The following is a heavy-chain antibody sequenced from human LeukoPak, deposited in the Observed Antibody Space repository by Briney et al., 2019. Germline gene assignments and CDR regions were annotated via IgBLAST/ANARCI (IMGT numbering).Heavy chain of an antibody. CDR2: IYYSGST. J-gene: IGHJ3*02. Sequence: SETLSLTCTVSGGSISSSSYYWGWICQPPGKGLEWIGSIYYSGSTYYNPSLKSRVTISVDTSKNQFSLKLSSVTAADTAVYYCARQVYSSGWYRGAFDIWGQGTMVTVSS. D-gene: IGHD6-19*01. CDR3: ARQVYSSGWYRGAFDI. V-gene: IGHV4-39*01. CDR1: GGSISSSSYY.